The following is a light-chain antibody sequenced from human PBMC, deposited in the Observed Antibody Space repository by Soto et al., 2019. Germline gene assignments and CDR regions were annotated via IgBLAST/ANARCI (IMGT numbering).Light chain of an antibody. J-gene: IGKJ5*01. Sequence: IVVTHSPGTLSLSPGERATLSCRAIQRIXSSYLAWYQQKPGQAPWLLFYGASSRTAGIPDRFSGSGCGTDFTLTISRLEAEDLEVYYCQQRSYWPTFGQGTRLEIK. CDR1: QRIXSSY. CDR3: QQRSYWPT. V-gene: IGKV3D-20*02. CDR2: GAS.